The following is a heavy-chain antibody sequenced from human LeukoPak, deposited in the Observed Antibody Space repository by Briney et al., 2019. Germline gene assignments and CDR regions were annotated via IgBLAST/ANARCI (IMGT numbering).Heavy chain of an antibody. Sequence: GGSLRLSCAASGFTFSSYAMSWVRHAPGKGLEWVSAISGSGGSTYYTDSVKGRFTISRDNSKNTLYLQMNSLRGEDTAVYYCAKGAIAYCGGDCYYFDYWGQGTLVTVSS. D-gene: IGHD2-21*02. J-gene: IGHJ4*02. CDR3: AKGAIAYCGGDCYYFDY. CDR2: ISGSGGST. CDR1: GFTFSSYA. V-gene: IGHV3-23*01.